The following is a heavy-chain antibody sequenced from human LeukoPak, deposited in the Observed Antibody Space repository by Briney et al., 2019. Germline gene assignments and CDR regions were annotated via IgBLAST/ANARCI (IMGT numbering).Heavy chain of an antibody. V-gene: IGHV3-30*02. D-gene: IGHD3-10*01. CDR1: GFTFSSYG. Sequence: GGSLRLSCAASGFTFSSYGMHWVRQAPGKGLEWVAFTRYDGSNKYYADSVKGRFTISRDNSKNTLYLQMNSLRAEDTAVYYCAKDLSTMVRGVINLGGSDYWGQGTLVTVSS. J-gene: IGHJ4*02. CDR3: AKDLSTMVRGVINLGGSDY. CDR2: TRYDGSNK.